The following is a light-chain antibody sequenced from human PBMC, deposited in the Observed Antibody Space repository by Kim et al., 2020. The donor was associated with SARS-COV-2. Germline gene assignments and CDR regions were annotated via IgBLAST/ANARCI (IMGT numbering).Light chain of an antibody. J-gene: IGLJ2*01. CDR3: QAWDSSTVV. Sequence: SVAPGQTASITCSGDKLGDKYVCWYQQKPGQSPVLVIYRDSKRPSGIPERFSGSNSGNTATLTISGTQAMDEADYYCQAWDSSTVVFGGGTQLTVL. CDR2: RDS. V-gene: IGLV3-1*01. CDR1: KLGDKY.